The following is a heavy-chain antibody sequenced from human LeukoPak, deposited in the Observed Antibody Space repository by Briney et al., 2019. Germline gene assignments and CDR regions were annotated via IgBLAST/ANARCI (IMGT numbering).Heavy chain of an antibody. D-gene: IGHD6-13*01. J-gene: IGHJ6*02. CDR3: ARGGYSSSWTPYYYYYGMAV. V-gene: IGHV3-13*01. Sequence: PGGSLRLSCAASGFTFSSYDMHWVRQATGKGLEWVSAIGTAGDTYYPGSVKGRFTISRENAKNSLYLQMNSLRAGDTAVYYCARGGYSSSWTPYYYYYGMAVWGQGTTVTVSS. CDR1: GFTFSSYD. CDR2: IGTAGDT.